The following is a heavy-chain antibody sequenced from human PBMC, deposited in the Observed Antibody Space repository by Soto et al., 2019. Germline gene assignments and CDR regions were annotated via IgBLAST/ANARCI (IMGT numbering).Heavy chain of an antibody. D-gene: IGHD3-16*02. CDR3: ARDTGGGDYVWGSYRPNYYYYYGMDV. Sequence: QVQLQESGPGLVKPSQTLSLTCTVSGGSISSGGYYWSWIRQHPGKGLEWIGYIYYSGSTYYNPSLKSRVTISVDTSKNQFSLKLSSVTAADTAVYYCARDTGGGDYVWGSYRPNYYYYYGMDVWGQGTTVTVSS. V-gene: IGHV4-31*03. CDR2: IYYSGST. CDR1: GGSISSGGYY. J-gene: IGHJ6*02.